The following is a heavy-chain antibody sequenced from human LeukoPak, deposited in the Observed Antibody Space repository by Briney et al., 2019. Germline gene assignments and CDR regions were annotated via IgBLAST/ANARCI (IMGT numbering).Heavy chain of an antibody. CDR2: INPNSGGT. V-gene: IGHV1-2*06. J-gene: IGHJ4*02. D-gene: IGHD5-18*01. CDR1: GYTFTAYY. Sequence: ASVKVSCKASGYTFTAYYMYWVRQAPGQGLECMGRINPNSGGTNYAEKFQGRVTMTRDTSISTAYMELSRLRSDDTAVYFCATSSEGGYSYGSDIDYWGQGTLVTVSS. CDR3: ATSSEGGYSYGSDIDY.